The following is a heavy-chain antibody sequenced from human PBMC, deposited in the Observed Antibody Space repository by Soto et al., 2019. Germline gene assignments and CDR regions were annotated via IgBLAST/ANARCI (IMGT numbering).Heavy chain of an antibody. J-gene: IGHJ4*02. V-gene: IGHV3-23*01. D-gene: IGHD2-15*01. CDR2: ISGSGGSK. CDR3: YCSGGSCYLDY. CDR1: GFTFSSYA. Sequence: EVQLLESGGGLVQPGGSLRLSCAASGFTFSSYAMSWVRQAPGKGLEWVSAISGSGGSKYYADSVKGRFTISRDNSKNTLYLQMNSLRAEDTAVYYCYCSGGSCYLDYWGQGTLVTVSA.